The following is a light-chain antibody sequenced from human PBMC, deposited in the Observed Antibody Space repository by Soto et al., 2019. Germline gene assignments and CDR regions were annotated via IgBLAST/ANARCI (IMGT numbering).Light chain of an antibody. CDR1: QSISRY. V-gene: IGKV1-39*01. CDR2: GAS. J-gene: IGKJ1*01. Sequence: DIQMTQSPSSLSASVGDRVTITCRASQSISRYVNWYQQKPGKVPKLLMYGASSLKSGVPSRFSGSGSGTDFTLTISSLQPEDFATYYCQQSYSTVWTFGQGTKVEIK. CDR3: QQSYSTVWT.